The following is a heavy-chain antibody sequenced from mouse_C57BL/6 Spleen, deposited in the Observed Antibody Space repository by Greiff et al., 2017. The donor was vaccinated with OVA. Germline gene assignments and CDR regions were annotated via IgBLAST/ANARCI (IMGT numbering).Heavy chain of an antibody. D-gene: IGHD2-1*01. CDR2: IYPGDGDT. CDR1: GYAFSSSW. CDR3: ARGDLPGGLAY. J-gene: IGHJ3*01. Sequence: QVQLQQSGPELVKPGASVKISCKASGYAFSSSWMNWVKQRPGKGLEWIGRIYPGDGDTNYNGKFKGKATLTADKSSSTAYMQLSSLTSEDSAVYFCARGDLPGGLAYWGQGTLVTVSA. V-gene: IGHV1-82*01.